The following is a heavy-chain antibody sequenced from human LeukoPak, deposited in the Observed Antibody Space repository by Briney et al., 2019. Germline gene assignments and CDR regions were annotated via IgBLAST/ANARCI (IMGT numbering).Heavy chain of an antibody. Sequence: ETLSLTCAVYGGSFSGYYWSWIRQPPGKGLEWIGEINHSGSTYYNPSLKSRVTISVDTSKNQFSLKLSSVTAADTAVYYCARVNLIGGAFDYWGQGTLVTVSS. CDR2: INHSGST. CDR3: ARVNLIGGAFDY. J-gene: IGHJ4*02. D-gene: IGHD3-16*01. CDR1: GGSFSGYY. V-gene: IGHV4-34*01.